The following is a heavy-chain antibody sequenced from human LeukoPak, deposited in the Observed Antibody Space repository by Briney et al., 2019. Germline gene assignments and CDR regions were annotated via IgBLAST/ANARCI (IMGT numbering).Heavy chain of an antibody. CDR1: GYKSTTYW. CDR3: ARRGGDGLWYFDL. CDR2: IYPADSDT. D-gene: IGHD2-21*02. V-gene: IGHV5-51*03. Sequence: GESLKISCKASGYKSTTYWIGWVRQMPGKGLEWMGIIYPADSDTAYSPPFQGQVTFSADKSISTAYLQWTSLKASDTAMYYCARRGGDGLWYFDLWGRGTLVTVSS. J-gene: IGHJ2*01.